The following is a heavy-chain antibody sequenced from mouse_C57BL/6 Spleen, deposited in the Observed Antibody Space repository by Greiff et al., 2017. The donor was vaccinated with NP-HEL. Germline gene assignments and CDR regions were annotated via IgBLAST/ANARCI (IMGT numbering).Heavy chain of an antibody. Sequence: EVNLVESGGGLVKPGGSLKLSCAASGFTFSDYGMHWVRQAPEKGLEWVAYISSGSSTIYYADTVKGRFTISRDNAKNTLFLQMTSLRSEDTAMYYCAREGAYDGYFLDYWGQGTTLTVSS. J-gene: IGHJ2*01. CDR1: GFTFSDYG. V-gene: IGHV5-17*01. CDR2: ISSGSSTI. CDR3: AREGAYDGYFLDY. D-gene: IGHD2-3*01.